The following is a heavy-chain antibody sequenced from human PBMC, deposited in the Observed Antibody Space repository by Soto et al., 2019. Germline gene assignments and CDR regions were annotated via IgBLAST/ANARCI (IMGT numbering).Heavy chain of an antibody. J-gene: IGHJ5*02. V-gene: IGHV4-30-4*01. CDR3: ARATVAGTRLFDP. D-gene: IGHD6-19*01. CDR2: IYYSGST. CDR1: GGSISSGDYY. Sequence: SETLSLTCTVSGGSISSGDYYWSWIRQPPGKGLEWIGYIYYSGSTYYNPSLKSRVTISVDTSKNQFSLKLSSVTAADTAVYYCARATVAGTRLFDPWGQGTLVTVS.